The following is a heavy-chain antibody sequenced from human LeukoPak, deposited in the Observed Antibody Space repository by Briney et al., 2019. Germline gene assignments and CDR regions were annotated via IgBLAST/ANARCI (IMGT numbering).Heavy chain of an antibody. J-gene: IGHJ4*02. V-gene: IGHV4-59*12. CDR2: IYDSGST. D-gene: IGHD3-22*01. CDR3: ARGPPTDYYDSSGFYYVFDY. Sequence: PSETLSLTCTVSGGSISSYYWSWIRHPPGKGLEWIGYIYDSGSTNYNPSLKSRVTISVDTSKNQFSLKLSSVTAADTAVYFCARGPPTDYYDSSGFYYVFDYWGQGTLVTVSS. CDR1: GGSISSYY.